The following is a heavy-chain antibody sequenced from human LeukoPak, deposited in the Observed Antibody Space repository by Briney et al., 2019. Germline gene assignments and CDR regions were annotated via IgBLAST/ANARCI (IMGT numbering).Heavy chain of an antibody. J-gene: IGHJ3*02. CDR2: INHSGST. Sequence: SGTLSLTCAVYGGSFSGYYWSWIRQTPGKGLEWIGEINHSGSTNYNPALKSRVSISVDTTKNQFSLKLSSGTAADTAVYYCARGRTMTKRFDIWGQGTMVTVSS. CDR1: GGSFSGYY. D-gene: IGHD3-22*01. CDR3: ARGRTMTKRFDI. V-gene: IGHV4-34*01.